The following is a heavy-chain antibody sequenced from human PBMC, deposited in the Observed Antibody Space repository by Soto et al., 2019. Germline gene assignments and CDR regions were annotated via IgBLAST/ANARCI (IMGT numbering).Heavy chain of an antibody. Sequence: SETLSPTCAVSGGSISSSNWWSWIRQPPGKGLEWLGYVYYNGITNYNPSLKSRVTMSVDTSKNQLSLNPTSLTAADTAIYYCTRANWYSEYWGQGTLVTVSS. CDR1: GGSISSSNW. D-gene: IGHD7-27*01. J-gene: IGHJ4*02. CDR3: TRANWYSEY. CDR2: VYYNGIT. V-gene: IGHV4-59*13.